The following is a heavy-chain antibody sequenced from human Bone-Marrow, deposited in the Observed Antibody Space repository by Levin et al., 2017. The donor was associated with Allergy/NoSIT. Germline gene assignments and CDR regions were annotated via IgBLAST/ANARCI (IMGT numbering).Heavy chain of an antibody. D-gene: IGHD1-26*01. CDR2: INSDGSTT. V-gene: IGHV3-74*01. J-gene: IGHJ6*02. CDR1: GFTFSNHW. Sequence: QSGGSLRLSCVASGFTFSNHWMHWVRQAPGKGLVWVSRINSDGSTTDYADSVKGRFAISRDNAKNTLFVQMNSLRAEDTAVYYCARGRHRTSGELLPIWGQGTTVTVSS. CDR3: ARGRHRTSGELLPI.